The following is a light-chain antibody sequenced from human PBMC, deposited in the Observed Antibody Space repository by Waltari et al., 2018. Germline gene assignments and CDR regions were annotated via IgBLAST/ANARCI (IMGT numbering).Light chain of an antibody. J-gene: IGLJ2*01. CDR3: QVWDSDSDHVV. V-gene: IGLV3-21*01. CDR1: NIGSNS. CDR2: YNN. Sequence: SYVLTQPPSVSVAPGETARITCRGNNIGSNSVHWYQQEPGQAPILVIYYNNDRPSGIPERFSGSNSGNTATLTISRVDAGDEADYYCQVWDSDSDHVVFGGGTKLAVL.